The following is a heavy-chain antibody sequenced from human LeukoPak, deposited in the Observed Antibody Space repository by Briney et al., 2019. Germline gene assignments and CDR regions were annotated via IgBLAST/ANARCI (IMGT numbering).Heavy chain of an antibody. D-gene: IGHD1-7*01. Sequence: GGSLRLSCAASGFTFSSYSMCWVRQAPGKGLEWVSAISGSGGSTYYAGSLKGRFTISRDNSKNTLYLQMNSLRAEDTAVYYCAKDIPTNYVTGNFDYWGQGTLVTVSS. J-gene: IGHJ4*02. CDR3: AKDIPTNYVTGNFDY. CDR1: GFTFSSYS. CDR2: ISGSGGST. V-gene: IGHV3-23*01.